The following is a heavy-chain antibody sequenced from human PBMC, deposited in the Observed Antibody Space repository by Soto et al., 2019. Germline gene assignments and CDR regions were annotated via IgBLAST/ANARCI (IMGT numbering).Heavy chain of an antibody. J-gene: IGHJ4*02. CDR2: IYYSGST. D-gene: IGHD3-22*01. CDR3: AREWRDSSGYYDVDY. CDR1: GGSISSYY. Sequence: PSETLSLTCTVSGGSISSYYWTWILQPQGKGLEWIGYIYYSGSTNYNPSLKSRVTISVDTSKNQFSLKLSSVTAADTAVYYCAREWRDSSGYYDVDYWGQGTLVTVSS. V-gene: IGHV4-59*01.